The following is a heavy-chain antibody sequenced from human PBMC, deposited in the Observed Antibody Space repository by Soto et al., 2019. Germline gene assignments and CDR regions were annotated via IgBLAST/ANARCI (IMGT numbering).Heavy chain of an antibody. J-gene: IGHJ4*02. D-gene: IGHD3-16*01. CDR3: ERGGEGRLFGLLPFDY. Sequence: QLQLVQSGAEVKEPVASVKVSCKASGHTFTNYHMHWVRQAPGQGLEWMGIIKPSVGSASYAQKFQGRGTMTRETSSNTVYMELSSLRFEDTAVYFCERGGEGRLFGLLPFDYLGQGTLVTVSS. V-gene: IGHV1-46*01. CDR2: IKPSVGSA. CDR1: GHTFTNYH.